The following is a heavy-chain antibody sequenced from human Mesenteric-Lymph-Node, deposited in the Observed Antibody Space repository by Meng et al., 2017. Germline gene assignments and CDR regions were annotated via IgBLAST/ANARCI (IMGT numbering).Heavy chain of an antibody. V-gene: IGHV4-38-2*01. D-gene: IGHD5-24*01. CDR3: ARGRWLQPLDY. J-gene: IGHJ4*02. Sequence: GPLRLSCAVSGYSISSGYYWGWIRQSPGEGLEWLGSINHSGSTYYNAALESRVTISVDTSKNQFSLKLSSVTAADTAVYYCARGRWLQPLDYWGQGTQVTVSS. CDR2: INHSGST. CDR1: GYSISSGYY.